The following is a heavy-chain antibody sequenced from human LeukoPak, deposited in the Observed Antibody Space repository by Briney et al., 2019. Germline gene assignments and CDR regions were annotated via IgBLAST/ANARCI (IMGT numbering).Heavy chain of an antibody. V-gene: IGHV3-30*04. CDR3: ARDSYYDGTSYYFDY. D-gene: IGHD1-26*01. CDR1: GFTFSSYA. CDR2: ISYDGSNK. J-gene: IGHJ4*02. Sequence: PGRSMRLSCAASGFTFSSYAMHWVRQAPGKGLEWVAVISYDGSNKYYADSVKGRFTISRDNSKNTLYLQMNGLRAEDTAVYYCARDSYYDGTSYYFDYWGQGTLVTVSS.